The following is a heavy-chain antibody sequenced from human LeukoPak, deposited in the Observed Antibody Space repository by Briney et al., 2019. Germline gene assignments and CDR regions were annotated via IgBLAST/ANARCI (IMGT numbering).Heavy chain of an antibody. D-gene: IGHD3-10*01. CDR1: GYTFTNYD. CDR3: ARVDLASGSYYNAPLDH. J-gene: IGHJ4*02. Sequence: AASVKVSCKTSGYTFTNYDISWVRQAPGQGLEWMGWISTYNGHTNYAQRVQDRVTMTTDTSTNTAYLDLRSLRSDDTAVYFCARVDLASGSYYNAPLDHWGQGTLVTVAS. CDR2: ISTYNGHT. V-gene: IGHV1-18*01.